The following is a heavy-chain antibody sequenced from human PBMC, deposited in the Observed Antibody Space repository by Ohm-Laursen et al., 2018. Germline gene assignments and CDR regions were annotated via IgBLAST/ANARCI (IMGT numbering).Heavy chain of an antibody. V-gene: IGHV4-38-2*01. Sequence: SQTLSLTCAVSGYSISSVYYWGWIRQPPGKGLEWIGVIYHSGSTYYNPSLKSRVTISVDTSKNQFSLKLSSVTAADTAVYYCARLHPNSSGGYWGQGALVTVSS. J-gene: IGHJ4*02. CDR1: GYSISSVYY. D-gene: IGHD6-25*01. CDR2: IYHSGST. CDR3: ARLHPNSSGGY.